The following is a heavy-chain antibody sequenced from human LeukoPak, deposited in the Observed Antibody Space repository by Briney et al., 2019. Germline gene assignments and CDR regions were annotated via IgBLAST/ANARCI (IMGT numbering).Heavy chain of an antibody. D-gene: IGHD2-2*01. CDR1: GFILSSYA. CDR3: AKAYCSSTSGRWFDP. J-gene: IGHJ5*02. Sequence: GGSLRLSCAASGFILSSYAMSWVRQAPGKGLEWVSTISGSGGSTYYADSVKGRFTISRDNSTNTLYQQMNSLRAEDTVLYYCAKAYCSSTSGRWFDPWGQGTLVTVSS. V-gene: IGHV3-23*01. CDR2: ISGSGGST.